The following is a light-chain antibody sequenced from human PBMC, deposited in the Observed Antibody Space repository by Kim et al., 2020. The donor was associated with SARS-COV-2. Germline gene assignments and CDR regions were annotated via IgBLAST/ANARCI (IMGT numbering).Light chain of an antibody. CDR1: QNVGDF. CDR2: DGS. Sequence: EIVLTQSPGTLSLSPGERATLSCRASQNVGDFLAWYQQKPGQAPRLLIYDGSRRATGTPTRFSGSGSGTDFTLVINGLEPEDFAMYYCQQRYNWPSTFGQGTKVDIK. V-gene: IGKV3-11*01. J-gene: IGKJ1*01. CDR3: QQRYNWPST.